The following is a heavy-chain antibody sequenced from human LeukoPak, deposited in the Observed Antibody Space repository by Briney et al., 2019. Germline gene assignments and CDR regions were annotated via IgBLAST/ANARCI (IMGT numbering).Heavy chain of an antibody. CDR2: IVVGSGNT. V-gene: IGHV1-58*01. CDR3: ARDLWNYYFRWFDP. CDR1: GFTFTSSA. Sequence: GASVKVSCKASGFTFTSSAVQWVRQARGQRLEWIGWIVVGSGNTNYAQKFQERVTITRDMSTSTAYMELSSLRSEDTAVYYCARDLWNYYFRWFDPWGQGTLVTVSS. J-gene: IGHJ5*02. D-gene: IGHD2/OR15-2a*01.